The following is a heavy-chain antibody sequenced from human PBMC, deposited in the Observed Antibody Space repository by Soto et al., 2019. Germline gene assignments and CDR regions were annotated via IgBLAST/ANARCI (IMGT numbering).Heavy chain of an antibody. CDR3: ARTACSSTSCFYNWFDP. CDR2: IIPIFGTA. J-gene: IGHJ5*02. D-gene: IGHD2-2*01. Sequence: ASVKVSCKASGGTFSSYAISWVRQAPGQGLEWMGGIIPIFGTANYAQKFQGRVTITADESTSTAYMELSSLRSEDTAVYYCARTACSSTSCFYNWFDPWGQGTLVTVSS. CDR1: GGTFSSYA. V-gene: IGHV1-69*13.